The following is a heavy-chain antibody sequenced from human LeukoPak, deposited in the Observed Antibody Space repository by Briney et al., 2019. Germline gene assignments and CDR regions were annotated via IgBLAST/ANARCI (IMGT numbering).Heavy chain of an antibody. J-gene: IGHJ4*02. CDR1: GGSISSGDYY. CDR3: ARGGTIFGVVIGELDY. CDR2: IYYSGST. D-gene: IGHD3-3*01. V-gene: IGHV4-30-4*01. Sequence: SETLPLTCTVSGGSISSGDYYWSWIRQPPGQGLEWIGYIYYSGSTYYNPSLKSRVTISVDTSKNQFSLKLSSVTAADTAVYYCARGGTIFGVVIGELDYWGQGTLVTVSS.